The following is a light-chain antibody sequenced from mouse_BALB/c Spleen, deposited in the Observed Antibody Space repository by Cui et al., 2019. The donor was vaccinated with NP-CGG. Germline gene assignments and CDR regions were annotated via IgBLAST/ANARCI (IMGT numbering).Light chain of an antibody. CDR1: TGAVTTSNY. Sequence: QAVMTQESALTTSPGETVTLTCRSTTGAVTTSNYANWVQEKPDHLFTGLIGGTNNRVPGIPARFSGSLIGDQAALTITGAQTEDEAIYFCALWYSNHWVFGGGTKLTVL. CDR3: ALWYSNHWV. V-gene: IGLV1*01. J-gene: IGLJ1*01. CDR2: GTN.